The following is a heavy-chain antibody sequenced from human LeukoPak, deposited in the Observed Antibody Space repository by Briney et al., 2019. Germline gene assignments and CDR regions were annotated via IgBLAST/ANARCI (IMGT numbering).Heavy chain of an antibody. CDR1: GFTFSSYS. V-gene: IGHV3-21*01. CDR2: ISSSSSYI. J-gene: IGHJ6*04. D-gene: IGHD3-10*02. CDR3: AELGITMIGGV. Sequence: GGSLRLSCAASGFTFSSYSMNRVRQAPGKGLEWVSSISSSSSYIYYADSVKGRFTISRDNAKNSLYLQMNSLRAEDTAVYYCAELGITMIGGVWGKGTTVTISS.